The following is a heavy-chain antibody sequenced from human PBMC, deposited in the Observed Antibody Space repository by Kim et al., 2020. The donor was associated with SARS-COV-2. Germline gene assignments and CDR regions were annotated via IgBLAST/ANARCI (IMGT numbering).Heavy chain of an antibody. V-gene: IGHV3-33*06. CDR3: AKDQPDFNYAHRWKETSGFDY. Sequence: GGSLRLSCAASGFTFSSYGMHWVRQAPGKGLEWVAVIWYDGSNKYYADSVKGRFTISRDNSKNTLYLQMNSLRAEDTAVYYCAKDQPDFNYAHRWKETSGFDYWGQGTLVTVSS. CDR2: IWYDGSNK. CDR1: GFTFSSYG. D-gene: IGHD1-7*01. J-gene: IGHJ4*02.